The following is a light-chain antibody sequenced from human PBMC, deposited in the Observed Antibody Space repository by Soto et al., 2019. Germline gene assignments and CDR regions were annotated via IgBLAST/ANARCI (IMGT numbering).Light chain of an antibody. J-gene: IGLJ1*01. V-gene: IGLV2-14*01. CDR3: SSYTTSSTLYV. CDR1: SSDISYYKY. Sequence: QSALTQPASVSGSPGQSITISCTGTSSDISYYKYVSWYQQHPGKAPKLVIYEVSNRPSGVSNRFSGSKSGNTASLTISGLQAADEAEYYCSSYTTSSTLYVFGTGTKVTVL. CDR2: EVS.